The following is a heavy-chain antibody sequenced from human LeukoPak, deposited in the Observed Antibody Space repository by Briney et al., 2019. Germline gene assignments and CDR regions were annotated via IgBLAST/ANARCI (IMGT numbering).Heavy chain of an antibody. Sequence: GGSLRLSCAAAGFTFSSYYMHWVRQVHENGLVWVSCINSDGSSTTYADSVTGRLTISRDNAKNTLYIQMNSLRDEDTAVYYCARVVGSGSYYTLGYWGQGTLVTVYS. CDR3: ARVVGSGSYYTLGY. V-gene: IGHV3-74*03. CDR2: INSDGSST. CDR1: GFTFSSYY. J-gene: IGHJ4*02. D-gene: IGHD1-26*01.